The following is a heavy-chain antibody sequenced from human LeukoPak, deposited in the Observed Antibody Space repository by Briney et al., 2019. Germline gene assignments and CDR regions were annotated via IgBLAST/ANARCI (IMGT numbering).Heavy chain of an antibody. CDR2: ISNTGGTT. CDR1: GFIFSNYA. J-gene: IGHJ4*02. D-gene: IGHD3-3*01. CDR3: AKTSHTIFGVVIIPLVY. Sequence: PGGSLRLSCAASGFIFSNYAMSWVRQTPGKGLEWVSSISNTGGTTFYADSVKGRFTISRDNSKNTLYLQMNSLRAEDTAVYYCAKTSHTIFGVVIIPLVYWGQGTLVTVSS. V-gene: IGHV3-23*01.